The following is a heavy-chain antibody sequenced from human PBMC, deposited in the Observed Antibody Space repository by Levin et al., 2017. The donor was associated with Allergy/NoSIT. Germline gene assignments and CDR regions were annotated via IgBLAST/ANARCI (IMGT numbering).Heavy chain of an antibody. D-gene: IGHD3-3*01. CDR2: INQDGTTA. Sequence: PGGSLRLSCAGSGFTFSNNYMAWVRQAPGKGLEWVAIINQDGTTAHYVDSVRGRFTISRDNAKTSLFLQMSSLRDEDTAVYYCARGRGFLIDYWGQGILVTVSS. CDR1: GFTFSNNY. J-gene: IGHJ4*02. CDR3: ARGRGFLIDY. V-gene: IGHV3-7*01.